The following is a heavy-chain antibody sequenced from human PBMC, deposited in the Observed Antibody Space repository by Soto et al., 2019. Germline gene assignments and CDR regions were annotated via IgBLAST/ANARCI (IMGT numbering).Heavy chain of an antibody. CDR3: AKWGAAAGTT. CDR2: IYYSGST. CDR1: GGSINSGGYY. D-gene: IGHD6-25*01. V-gene: IGHV4-31*03. J-gene: IGHJ4*02. Sequence: QVQLQESGPGLVKPSQTLSLICTVSGGSINSGGYYWNWIRQHPGKGLEWIGYIYYSGSTYYNPFLRSRVTISADTSENQFSLNLMSVTAADTAVYYCAKWGAAAGTTWGQGIRVNVSS.